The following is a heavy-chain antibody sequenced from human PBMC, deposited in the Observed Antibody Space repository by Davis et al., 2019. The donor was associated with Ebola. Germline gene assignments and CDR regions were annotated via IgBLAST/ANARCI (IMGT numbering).Heavy chain of an antibody. CDR2: TSFDGSIT. CDR1: RFTFNSYA. J-gene: IGHJ6*04. D-gene: IGHD3-3*01. CDR3: AKSGLSFGVVKYHYGMDV. Sequence: GESLKISCVASRFTFNSYAMHWVRQAPGKGLEWVAFTSFDGSITYYTDSVRGRFTISRDNSRNTLSLQMNSLRAEDTAVYYCAKSGLSFGVVKYHYGMDVWGKGTTVTVSS. V-gene: IGHV3-30*18.